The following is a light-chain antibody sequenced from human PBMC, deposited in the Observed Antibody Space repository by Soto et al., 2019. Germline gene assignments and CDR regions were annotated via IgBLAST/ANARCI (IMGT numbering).Light chain of an antibody. J-gene: IGKJ1*01. V-gene: IGKV1-39*01. Sequence: DIQMTQSPSSLSASVGDRVTITCRASQSISSYLNWYQQKPGKAPKLLIYAASNLQSGVPSRFSGSGSGTDFTLTISSLQPEDFATYYCQQRYGTFGQGTKVAI. CDR3: QQRYGT. CDR2: AAS. CDR1: QSISSY.